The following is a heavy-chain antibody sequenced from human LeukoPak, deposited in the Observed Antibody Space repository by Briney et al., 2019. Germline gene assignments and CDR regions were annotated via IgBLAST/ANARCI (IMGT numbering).Heavy chain of an antibody. CDR3: AKGRSGTYSPTSDY. J-gene: IGHJ4*02. D-gene: IGHD1-26*01. CDR1: GFTFSDFW. V-gene: IGHV3-23*01. Sequence: GGSLRLSCAASGFTFSDFWMHWVRQAPGKGLEGVSAISGSGGSTYYADSVKGRFTISRDNSKKRLYLQMNRLRVQDTAVYYCAKGRSGTYSPTSDYWGQGTLVTVSS. CDR2: ISGSGGST.